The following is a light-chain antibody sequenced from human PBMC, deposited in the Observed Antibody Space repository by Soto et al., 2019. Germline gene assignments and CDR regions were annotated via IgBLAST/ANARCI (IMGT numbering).Light chain of an antibody. Sequence: QSVLAQPASVSGSPGQSITISCSGTSSDIGSYNHVAWYQQFPGKSPKLMIYAVSDRPSGVSDRFSGSKSGITASLTISGLQTEDEADYYCISYTDRQSYLFGTGTTVTVL. V-gene: IGLV2-14*03. CDR2: AVS. CDR1: SSDIGSYNH. J-gene: IGLJ1*01. CDR3: ISYTDRQSYL.